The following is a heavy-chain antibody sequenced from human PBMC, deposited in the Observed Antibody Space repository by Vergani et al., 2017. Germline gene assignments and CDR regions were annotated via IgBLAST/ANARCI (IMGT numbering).Heavy chain of an antibody. J-gene: IGHJ5*01. CDR2: IKQDGSED. Sequence: EVQLVASGGGLVQRGGSLRLSCEASGFNFQIYWMGWVRQTAEKGLEWVANIKQDGSEDYYVDSVKGRFTITRDNAKKFIYLQMNSLRADDTAVYYCVXGVLATIYNWFDPWGQGTRVTVSS. CDR1: GFNFQIYW. V-gene: IGHV3-7*01. D-gene: IGHD5-24*01. CDR3: VXGVLATIYNWFDP.